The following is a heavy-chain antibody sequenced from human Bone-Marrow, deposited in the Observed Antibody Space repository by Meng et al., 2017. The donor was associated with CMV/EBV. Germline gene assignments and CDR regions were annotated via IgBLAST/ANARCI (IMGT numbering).Heavy chain of an antibody. Sequence: SETLSLTCTVSGGSINNYYWSWIRQPPGKGLEWIGYSYYTGSTNYNPSLKSRVTISIDTSKNQFSLRLTSVTAADTAVYYCARLESLRSVRDRGFDPWGQGTLVTVSS. CDR1: GGSINNYY. J-gene: IGHJ5*02. CDR3: ARLESLRSVRDRGFDP. V-gene: IGHV4-59*01. D-gene: IGHD1-14*01. CDR2: SYYTGST.